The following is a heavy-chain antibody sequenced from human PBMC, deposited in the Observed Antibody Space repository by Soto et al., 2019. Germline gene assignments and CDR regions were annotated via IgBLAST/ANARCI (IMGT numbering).Heavy chain of an antibody. D-gene: IGHD6-25*01. Sequence: QVQLQESGPGLVKPSQTLSLTCTVSGGSISSGDYYWSWIRQPPGKGLEWIGYIYYSGSTYYNPSLKSRVTISVDTSKNQFTLKLSSVTAADTAVYYCARGSSGTVGHFDYWGQGTLVTVSS. CDR1: GGSISSGDYY. CDR2: IYYSGST. J-gene: IGHJ4*02. V-gene: IGHV4-30-4*01. CDR3: ARGSSGTVGHFDY.